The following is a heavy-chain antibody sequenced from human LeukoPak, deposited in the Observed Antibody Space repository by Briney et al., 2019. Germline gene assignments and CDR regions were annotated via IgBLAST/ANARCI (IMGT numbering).Heavy chain of an antibody. D-gene: IGHD3-22*01. CDR1: GYTFTSYA. V-gene: IGHV7-4-1*02. CDR3: ATPYYYDSSDAFDI. J-gene: IGHJ3*02. Sequence: GASVKVSCKASGYTFTSYAMNWVRQAPGQGLEWMGWINTNTGNPTYAQGFTGRFVFSLDTSVSTAYLQISSLKAEDTAVYYCATPYYYDSSDAFDIWGQGTMVTVSS. CDR2: INTNTGNP.